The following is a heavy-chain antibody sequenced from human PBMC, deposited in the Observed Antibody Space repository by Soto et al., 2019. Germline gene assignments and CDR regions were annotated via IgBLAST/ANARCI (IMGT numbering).Heavy chain of an antibody. J-gene: IGHJ4*02. V-gene: IGHV1-69*13. CDR3: ASVSY. CDR1: GYTLTELS. CDR2: IIPIFGTA. Sequence: ASVKVSCKVSGYTLTELSMHWVRQAPGQGLEWMGGIIPIFGTANYAQKFQGRVTITADESTSTAYMELSSLRSEDTAVYYCASVSYWGQGTLVTVSS.